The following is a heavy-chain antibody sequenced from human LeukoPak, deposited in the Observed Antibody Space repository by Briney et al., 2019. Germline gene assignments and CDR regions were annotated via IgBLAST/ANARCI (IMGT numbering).Heavy chain of an antibody. J-gene: IGHJ4*02. D-gene: IGHD2-2*01. CDR3: ARTSVPAEIVRYFDS. Sequence: SETLSLTCTISGGSIGSHYWAWTRQPPGTGLEWNGSIYYSGTTYYNPSLKSRVTISVDTSTNQFSLKLTSVTAADTAVYFCARTSVPAEIVRYFDSWGQGILVTVSS. V-gene: IGHV4-39*01. CDR2: IYYSGTT. CDR1: GGSIGSHY.